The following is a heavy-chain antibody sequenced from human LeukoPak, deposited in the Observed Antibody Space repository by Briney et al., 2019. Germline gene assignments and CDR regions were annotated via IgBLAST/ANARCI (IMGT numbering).Heavy chain of an antibody. Sequence: SVKVSCKASGGTFNSYAISWVRQAPGQGLEWMGGVIPIFGTTNYAQKFQGRVTIIADESTSTAYMDLSSLRSDDTAVYYCARNSIRGRYCTTTNCYDPFDDWGQGTLVTVSS. D-gene: IGHD2-2*01. J-gene: IGHJ4*02. CDR2: VIPIFGTT. V-gene: IGHV1-69*01. CDR1: GGTFNSYA. CDR3: ARNSIRGRYCTTTNCYDPFDD.